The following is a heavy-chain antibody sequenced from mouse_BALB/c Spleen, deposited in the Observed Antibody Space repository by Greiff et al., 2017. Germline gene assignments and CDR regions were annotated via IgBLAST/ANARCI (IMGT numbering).Heavy chain of an antibody. CDR2: INSNGGST. CDR1: GFTFSSYG. J-gene: IGHJ4*01. CDR3: ARGPGMDY. Sequence: DVMLVESGGGLVQPGGSLKLSCAASGFTFSSYGMSWVRQTPDKRLELVATINSNGGSTYYPDSVKGRFTISRDNAKNTLYLQMSSLKSEDTAMYDCARGPGMDYWGQGTSVTVSS. V-gene: IGHV5-6-3*01.